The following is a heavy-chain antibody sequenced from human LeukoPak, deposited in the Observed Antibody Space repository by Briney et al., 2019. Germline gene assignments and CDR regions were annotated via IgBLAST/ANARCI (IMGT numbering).Heavy chain of an antibody. J-gene: IGHJ6*02. D-gene: IGHD3-10*01. CDR1: GFTFDDYA. V-gene: IGHV3-9*01. Sequence: GRSLRLSCAASGFTFDDYAMHWVRQAPGKGLEWVSGISWNSGSIGYADSVKGRFTISRDNAKNSLYLQMNSLRAEDTALYYCAKDIGSFMVRGVSNFFYGMDVWGQGTTVTVSS. CDR3: AKDIGSFMVRGVSNFFYGMDV. CDR2: ISWNSGSI.